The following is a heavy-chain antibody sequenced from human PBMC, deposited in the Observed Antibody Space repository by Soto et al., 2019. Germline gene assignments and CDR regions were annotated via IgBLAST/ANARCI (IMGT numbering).Heavy chain of an antibody. J-gene: IGHJ4*02. CDR2: IYPSGSDT. CDR3: ARRVGSSWRYFDS. CDR1: GYSFSSYW. V-gene: IGHV5-51*01. D-gene: IGHD6-13*01. Sequence: GESLKISCKASGYSFSSYWIGLVLHLPGKGLEWMGIIYPSGSDTRYSPSFRGQVIISADRSISTAYLQWSSLKASDTGTYYCARRVGSSWRYFDSWGQGTLVTVSS.